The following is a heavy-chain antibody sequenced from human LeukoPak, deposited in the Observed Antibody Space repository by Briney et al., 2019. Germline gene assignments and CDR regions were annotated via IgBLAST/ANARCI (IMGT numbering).Heavy chain of an antibody. CDR1: GYTFTGYY. Sequence: ASVKVSCKASGYTFTGYYMHWVRQAPGQGLEWMGWINPNSGGTNYAQKFQGRVTMTRDTSISTAYMELSRLRSDDTAVYYCARKYCSGGSCYLCDYWGQGTLVTVSS. V-gene: IGHV1-2*02. CDR3: ARKYCSGGSCYLCDY. J-gene: IGHJ4*02. CDR2: INPNSGGT. D-gene: IGHD2-15*01.